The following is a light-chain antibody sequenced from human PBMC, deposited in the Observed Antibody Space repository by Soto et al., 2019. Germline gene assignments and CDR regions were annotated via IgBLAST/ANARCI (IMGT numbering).Light chain of an antibody. CDR1: QSISNY. CDR2: TAS. Sequence: DIQMTQSPSSLSASVGDRVTITCRTSQSISNYLNWYQQKPGKAPKLLIYTASSLPGVVPSRFSGSGSGTDFTLTISSLQPEDFATYYCQQSYTTPYTFGQGTKLEIK. V-gene: IGKV1-39*01. J-gene: IGKJ2*01. CDR3: QQSYTTPYT.